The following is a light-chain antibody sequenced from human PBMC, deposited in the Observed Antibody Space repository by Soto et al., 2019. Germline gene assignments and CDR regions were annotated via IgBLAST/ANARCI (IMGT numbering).Light chain of an antibody. CDR3: QQYGSAWLT. CDR1: QSVSSSY. Sequence: EIVLTQSPGTLSLSPGERATLSCRASQSVSSSYLAWYQQKPGQAPRLLIYGASSRATGIPDRFSGSGSGTDFTLTISRLEPEDFAVYYCQQYGSAWLTFGGWTKVEIK. CDR2: GAS. J-gene: IGKJ4*01. V-gene: IGKV3-20*01.